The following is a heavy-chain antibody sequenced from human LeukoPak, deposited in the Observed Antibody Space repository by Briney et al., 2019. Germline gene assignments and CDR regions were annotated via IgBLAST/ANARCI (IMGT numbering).Heavy chain of an antibody. D-gene: IGHD3-10*01. Sequence: GGSLRLSCATSGFTFSSYSMNWVRQAPGKGLEWVAVIWYDGSNKYYADSVKGRFTISRDNSKNTLYLQMNSLRAEDTAVYYCAKHAYGSGKQAIDYWGQGTLVTVSS. CDR3: AKHAYGSGKQAIDY. J-gene: IGHJ4*02. CDR2: IWYDGSNK. CDR1: GFTFSSYS. V-gene: IGHV3-33*06.